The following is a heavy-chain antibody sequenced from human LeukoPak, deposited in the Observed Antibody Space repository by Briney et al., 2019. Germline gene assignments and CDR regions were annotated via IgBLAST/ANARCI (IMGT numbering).Heavy chain of an antibody. D-gene: IGHD2-15*01. CDR2: IYHSGST. V-gene: IGHV4-30-2*01. J-gene: IGHJ5*02. CDR3: ARLVVAALTNWFDP. CDR1: GGSISSGGYS. Sequence: SETLSLTCAVSGGSISSGGYSWSWIRQPPGKGLEWIGYIYHSGSTYYNPSLKGRVTISVDRSKNQFSLKLSSVTAADTAVYYCARLVVAALTNWFDPWGQGTLVTVSS.